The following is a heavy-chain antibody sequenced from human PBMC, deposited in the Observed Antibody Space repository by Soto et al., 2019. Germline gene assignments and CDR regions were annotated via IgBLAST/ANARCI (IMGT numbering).Heavy chain of an antibody. CDR1: ESTVSRDW. Sequence: PWGSLKISCAIFESTVSRDWMNWVRQAPGKGLEWVAHINQDGSEKYYVDSVKGRFTISRDNAKKSLYLQMNSLRPADTAMYYCSGGVGDAFWGQGTLVTVSS. CDR3: SGGVGDAF. J-gene: IGHJ4*02. CDR2: INQDGSEK. D-gene: IGHD1-26*01. V-gene: IGHV3-7*04.